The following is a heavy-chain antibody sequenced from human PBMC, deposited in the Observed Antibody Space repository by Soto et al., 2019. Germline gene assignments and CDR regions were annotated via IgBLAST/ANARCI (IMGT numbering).Heavy chain of an antibody. D-gene: IGHD1-26*01. CDR3: ASGRGRRSHYGMDV. Sequence: QVQLVQSGAEVKKPGASVKVSCKASGYTFTSYDINWVRQATGQGLEWMGWMNPNSGNTGYAQKFQGRVTMTRNTSKSTAYRELSSLRSEDTAVYYGASGRGRRSHYGMDVWGQGTTVTVSS. V-gene: IGHV1-8*01. CDR2: MNPNSGNT. CDR1: GYTFTSYD. J-gene: IGHJ6*02.